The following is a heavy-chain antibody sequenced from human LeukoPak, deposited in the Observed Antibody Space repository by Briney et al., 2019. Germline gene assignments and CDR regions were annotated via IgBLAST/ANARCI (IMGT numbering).Heavy chain of an antibody. D-gene: IGHD6-13*01. CDR1: GFTFSSYG. J-gene: IGHJ3*02. Sequence: GRSLRLSCAASGFTFSSYGMHWVRQAPGKGLEWVAVIWYDGSNKYYADSVKGRFTISRDNSKSTLYLQMNSLRAEDTAVYYCARGAGPDAFDIWGQGTMVTVSS. CDR3: ARGAGPDAFDI. CDR2: IWYDGSNK. V-gene: IGHV3-33*01.